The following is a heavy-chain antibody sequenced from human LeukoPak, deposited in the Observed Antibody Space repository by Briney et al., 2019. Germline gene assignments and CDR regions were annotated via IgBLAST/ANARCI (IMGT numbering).Heavy chain of an antibody. Sequence: ASVKVSCKASGGTFSSYAINWVRQATGQGLEWMGWMNPNSGNTGYAQKFQGRVTITRNTSISTAYMELSSLRSEDTAVYYCARHYYDSSGYYFSDPWGQGTLVTVSS. CDR2: MNPNSGNT. V-gene: IGHV1-8*03. CDR3: ARHYYDSSGYYFSDP. CDR1: GGTFSSYA. J-gene: IGHJ5*02. D-gene: IGHD3-22*01.